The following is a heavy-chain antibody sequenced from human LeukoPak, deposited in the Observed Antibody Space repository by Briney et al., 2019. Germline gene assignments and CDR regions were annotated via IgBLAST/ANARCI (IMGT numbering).Heavy chain of an antibody. CDR2: IIPIFGTA. Sequence: VSSVKVSCKASGGTFSSYAISWVRRAPGQGLEWMGGIIPIFGTANYAQKFQGRVTITTDESTSTAYMELSSLRSEDTAVYYCASAIVVVTAIPGWFGPWGQGTLVTVSS. CDR3: ASAIVVVTAIPGWFGP. CDR1: GGTFSSYA. D-gene: IGHD2-21*02. V-gene: IGHV1-69*05. J-gene: IGHJ5*02.